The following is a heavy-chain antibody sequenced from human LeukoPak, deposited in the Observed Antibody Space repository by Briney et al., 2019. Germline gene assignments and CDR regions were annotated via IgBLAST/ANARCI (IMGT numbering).Heavy chain of an antibody. Sequence: GGSPRLSCAASGFTFSSYSMNWVRQAPGKGLEWVSSISSSSSYIYYADSVKGRFTISRDNAKNSLYLQMNSLRAEDTAVYYCAVIYDFWSGYYSTFDYWGQGTLVTVSS. CDR1: GFTFSSYS. V-gene: IGHV3-21*01. CDR3: AVIYDFWSGYYSTFDY. D-gene: IGHD3-3*01. CDR2: ISSSSSYI. J-gene: IGHJ4*02.